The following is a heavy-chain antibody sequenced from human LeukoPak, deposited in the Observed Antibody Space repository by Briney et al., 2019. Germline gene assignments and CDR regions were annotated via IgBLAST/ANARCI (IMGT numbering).Heavy chain of an antibody. D-gene: IGHD2/OR15-2a*01. Sequence: PGRSLRLSCAASEFTFSSYAMQWVRQAPGKGLEWVSGIKVSGGSTWYADSVKGRFTISRDNSKNTLYLQMNSLRAEDTAVYYCAKYVSAKGPPYALDVWGQGTTVTVSS. V-gene: IGHV3-23*01. CDR1: EFTFSSYA. CDR3: AKYVSAKGPPYALDV. J-gene: IGHJ6*02. CDR2: IKVSGGST.